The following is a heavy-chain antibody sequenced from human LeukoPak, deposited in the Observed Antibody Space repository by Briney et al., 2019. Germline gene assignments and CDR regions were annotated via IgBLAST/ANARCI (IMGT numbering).Heavy chain of an antibody. CDR3: ARDGNDFWSGYYYI. Sequence: GGSLRLSCAASGFTFSSYWMHCVRQAPGEGLLCVSRINSDGSSTSYADSVKGGFTISRDNAKNTLYLQMNSLRAEDTAVYYCARDGNDFWSGYYYIWGQGTLVTVSS. CDR1: GFTFSSYW. CDR2: INSDGSST. V-gene: IGHV3-74*01. D-gene: IGHD3-3*01. J-gene: IGHJ4*02.